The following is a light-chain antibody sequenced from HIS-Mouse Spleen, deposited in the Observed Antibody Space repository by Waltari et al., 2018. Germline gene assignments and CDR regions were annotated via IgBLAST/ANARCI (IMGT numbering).Light chain of an antibody. CDR1: SRDVGRYNL. CDR2: EGS. J-gene: IGLJ2*01. CDR3: CSYAGSSTFVV. V-gene: IGLV2-23*01. Sequence: QSALTQPASVSGSPGQSLTISCTGTSRDVGRYNLVSCYQQPPGKAPKLMIYEGSKRPSGVSNRFSGSKSGNTASLTISGLQAEDEADYYCCSYAGSSTFVVFGGGTKLTVL.